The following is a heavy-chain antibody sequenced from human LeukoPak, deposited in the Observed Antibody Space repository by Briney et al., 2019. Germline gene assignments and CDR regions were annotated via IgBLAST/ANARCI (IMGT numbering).Heavy chain of an antibody. CDR1: GVSISSHY. D-gene: IGHD3-16*01. V-gene: IGHV4-4*07. CDR2: IYSSGNT. J-gene: IGHJ4*02. Sequence: PSETLSLTCTVSGVSISSHYWSWIRQPAGKGLEWIGRIYSSGNTNYNPSLKSRVTMSVDTSQNQFSLKLGSVTAADTALYFCASYTASGAYFGQWGQGTLVTVSS. CDR3: ASYTASGAYFGQ.